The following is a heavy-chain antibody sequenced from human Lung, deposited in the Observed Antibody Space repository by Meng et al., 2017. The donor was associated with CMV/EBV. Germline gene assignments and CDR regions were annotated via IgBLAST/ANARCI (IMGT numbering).Heavy chain of an antibody. CDR2: IPHRGSS. Sequence: QVQCREPGPELVKPSETLSLTCAVSGDSITNHNWWAWVRQPPGKGLEWIGEIPHRGSSAYNPSLKSRVSMSIDKSKNQFSLKLTSVTAADTAVYHCLRRSGGSVWGQGTLVTVSS. CDR1: GDSITNHNW. D-gene: IGHD3-10*01. CDR3: LRRSGGSV. J-gene: IGHJ1*01. V-gene: IGHV4-4*02.